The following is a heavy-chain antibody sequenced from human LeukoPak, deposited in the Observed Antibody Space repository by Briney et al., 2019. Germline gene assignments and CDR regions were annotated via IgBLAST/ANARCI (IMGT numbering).Heavy chain of an antibody. J-gene: IGHJ6*03. Sequence: GGSLRLSCAASGFSFSTFGMYWVRQVPGKGLEWVAFIRYDGNDKYYGDSAKNRFTISRDNSKNTLYLQMNSLTTDDTGVYYCAKDSQLDVGSDYYYYFYMDVWGRGTTVTVSS. D-gene: IGHD1-1*01. CDR1: GFSFSTFG. CDR2: IRYDGNDK. V-gene: IGHV3-30*02. CDR3: AKDSQLDVGSDYYYYFYMDV.